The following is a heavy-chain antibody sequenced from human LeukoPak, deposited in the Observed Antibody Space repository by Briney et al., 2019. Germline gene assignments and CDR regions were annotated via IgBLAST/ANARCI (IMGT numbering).Heavy chain of an antibody. CDR1: GFTFSNAW. Sequence: GGSLRLSCAASGFTFSNAWMSWVRQPPGKGLEWVGRIKSKTDGGTTDYAAPVKGRFTISRDDSKHTLYLQVNSLKTEDTAVYYCTTGNWGSFSYWGQGALVTVSS. CDR3: TTGNWGSFSY. CDR2: IKSKTDGGTT. D-gene: IGHD7-27*01. J-gene: IGHJ4*02. V-gene: IGHV3-15*01.